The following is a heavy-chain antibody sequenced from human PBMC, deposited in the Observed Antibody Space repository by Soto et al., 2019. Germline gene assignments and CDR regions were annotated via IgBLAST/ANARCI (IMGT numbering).Heavy chain of an antibody. J-gene: IGHJ5*02. V-gene: IGHV3-74*01. D-gene: IGHD1-26*01. CDR3: ARVPLGAKNWLDP. Sequence: GGSLRLSCTASGFTFNIYWMHWVRQVPGKGLVWVSRISRDGDITNYADSVKGRFTISRDNAKNTLFLQMTRLRVEDTAVYYCARVPLGAKNWLDPWGQGTMVT. CDR2: ISRDGDIT. CDR1: GFTFNIYW.